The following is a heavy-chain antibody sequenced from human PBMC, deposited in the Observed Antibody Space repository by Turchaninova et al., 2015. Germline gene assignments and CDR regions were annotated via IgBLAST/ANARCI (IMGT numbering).Heavy chain of an antibody. CDR3: TKERQDTSAPYYFDH. V-gene: IGHV3-23*01. J-gene: IGHJ4*02. CDR2: VGTGGTSA. CDR1: GFTIGSYA. Sequence: VQLLDSGGGLVQPGGSLRLSCAASGFTIGSYAMNWVRQAPGKGLEWVSSVGTGGTSAYYADSVKGRFTISRDNSKNTVYLQMNSLRAEDTAIYYCTKERQDTSAPYYFDHWGQGALLTVSS.